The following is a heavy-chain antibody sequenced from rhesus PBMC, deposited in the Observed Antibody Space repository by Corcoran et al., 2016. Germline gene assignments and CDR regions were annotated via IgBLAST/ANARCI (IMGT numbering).Heavy chain of an antibody. CDR3: ARTRLFYYGSGYFDY. CDR2: IYGSGSST. CDR1: GGAISSSS. D-gene: IGHD3-28*01. J-gene: IGHJ4*01. Sequence: QLQLQESGPGLVKPSETLSVTCAVSGGAISSSSWSWIRPAPGKGLGWIGYIYGSGSSTNYNPSLKSRVTLSVDASKNQLSLKLSSVTAADTAVYYCARTRLFYYGSGYFDYWGQGVLVTVSS. V-gene: IGHV4-169*01.